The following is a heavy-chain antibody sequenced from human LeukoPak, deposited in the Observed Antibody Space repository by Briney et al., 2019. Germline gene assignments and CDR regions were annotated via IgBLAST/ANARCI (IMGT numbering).Heavy chain of an antibody. J-gene: IGHJ4*02. V-gene: IGHV3-74*01. Sequence: PGGSLRLSCAASGNYWMHWVRQAPGKGLVWVSHINSDGSWTSYADSVKGRFTISRDNAKNSLYLQMNSLRAEDTAVYYCARYGDYGTTEFSFDYWGQGTLVTVSS. CDR1: GNYW. CDR3: ARYGDYGTTEFSFDY. CDR2: INSDGSWT. D-gene: IGHD4-17*01.